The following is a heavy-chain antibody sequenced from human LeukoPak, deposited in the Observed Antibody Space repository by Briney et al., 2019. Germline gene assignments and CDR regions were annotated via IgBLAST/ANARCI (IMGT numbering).Heavy chain of an antibody. J-gene: IGHJ4*02. Sequence: WQTLSLTCAVYGGSFSGYYWSWIRQPPGKGLEWIGEINGHGSTNYNPSLKSRVTISVDTSKNQFSLKLSSVTAADTAVYYCARLRAVTRSSSWLQVRRRFDYWGQGTLVTVSS. CDR2: INGHGST. V-gene: IGHV4-34*01. CDR3: ARLRAVTRSSSWLQVRRRFDY. CDR1: GGSFSGYY. D-gene: IGHD6-13*01.